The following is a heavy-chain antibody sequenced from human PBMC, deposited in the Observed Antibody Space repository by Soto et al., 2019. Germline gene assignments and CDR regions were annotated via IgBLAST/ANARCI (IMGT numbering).Heavy chain of an antibody. Sequence: SVKVSCKASGGTFSSYAISWVRQAPGQGLEWMGGIIPIFGTANYAQKFQGRVTITADESTSTAYMELSSLRSEDTAVYYCARASRIQLWLKGGYYYYGMDVWGQGTTVTVPS. D-gene: IGHD5-18*01. CDR1: GGTFSSYA. V-gene: IGHV1-69*13. CDR3: ARASRIQLWLKGGYYYYGMDV. CDR2: IIPIFGTA. J-gene: IGHJ6*02.